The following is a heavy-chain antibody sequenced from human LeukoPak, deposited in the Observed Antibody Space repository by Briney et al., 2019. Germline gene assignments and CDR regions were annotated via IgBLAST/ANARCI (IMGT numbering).Heavy chain of an antibody. J-gene: IGHJ4*02. Sequence: PSETLSLTCTVSGGSISSYYWSWIRQPPGKGLEWIGYIYYSGSTNYNPSLKSRVTISVDTSKNQFSLKLSSVTAADTAVYYCASPARPNSGGPERAFDYWGQGTLVTVSS. V-gene: IGHV4-59*08. CDR2: IYYSGST. CDR1: GGSISSYY. CDR3: ASPARPNSGGPERAFDY. D-gene: IGHD3-10*01.